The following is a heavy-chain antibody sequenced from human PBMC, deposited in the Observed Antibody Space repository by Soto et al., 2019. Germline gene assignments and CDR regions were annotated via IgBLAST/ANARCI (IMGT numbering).Heavy chain of an antibody. D-gene: IGHD6-13*01. Sequence: QVQLVESGGGVVQPGRSLRLSCAASGFTFSSYAMHWVRQAPGKGLEWVAVISYDGSNKYYADSVKGRFTISRDNSKNTLYLQMNSLRAEDTAVYYCARDYSRSWYRFWYYFDYWVQGTLVTVSS. V-gene: IGHV3-30-3*01. CDR1: GFTFSSYA. J-gene: IGHJ4*02. CDR3: ARDYSRSWYRFWYYFDY. CDR2: ISYDGSNK.